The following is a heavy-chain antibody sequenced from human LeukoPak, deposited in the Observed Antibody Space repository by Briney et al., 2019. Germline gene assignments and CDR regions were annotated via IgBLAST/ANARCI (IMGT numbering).Heavy chain of an antibody. CDR2: IYTSGST. CDR3: AGAPILYYDFWSASDY. J-gene: IGHJ4*02. D-gene: IGHD3-3*01. CDR1: GGSISSGSYY. V-gene: IGHV4-61*02. Sequence: SETLSLTCIVSGGSISSGSYYWSWIRQPAGTGLEWIGRIYTSGSTNYNPSLKSRVAISVDTSKNQFSLKLSSVTAADTAVYYCAGAPILYYDFWSASDYWGQGTLVTVSS.